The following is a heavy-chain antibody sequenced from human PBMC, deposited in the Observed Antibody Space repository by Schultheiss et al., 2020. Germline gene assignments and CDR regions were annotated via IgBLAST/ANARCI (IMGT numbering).Heavy chain of an antibody. J-gene: IGHJ4*02. CDR3: AKAYNYYGSGSYFYFDY. CDR1: GFTFSSYA. Sequence: GESLKISCAASGFTFSSYAMSWVRQAPGKGLEWVSAISGSGGSTYYADSVKGRFTISRDNSKNTLYLQMNSLRAEDTAVYYCAKAYNYYGSGSYFYFDYCGQGTRVTVSS. V-gene: IGHV3-23*01. D-gene: IGHD3-10*01. CDR2: ISGSGGST.